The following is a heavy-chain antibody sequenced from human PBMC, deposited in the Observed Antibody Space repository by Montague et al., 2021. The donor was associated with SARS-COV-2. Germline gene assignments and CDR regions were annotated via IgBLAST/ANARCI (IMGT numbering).Heavy chain of an antibody. CDR3: ARIYYGSGSSPLDS. D-gene: IGHD3-10*01. CDR1: GFSLSTSGMC. CDR2: IDWDDDK. Sequence: PALVKPTQTLTLTCTFSGFSLSTSGMCVSWIRQPPGKALEWLARIDWDDDKYYSTSLKTRLTISKDTSKNQVVPTMTNMDPVDTATYYCARIYYGSGSSPLDSWGQGTLVTVSS. V-gene: IGHV2-70*11. J-gene: IGHJ4*02.